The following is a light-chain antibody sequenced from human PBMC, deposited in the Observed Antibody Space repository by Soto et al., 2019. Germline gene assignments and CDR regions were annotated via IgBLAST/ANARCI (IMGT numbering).Light chain of an antibody. Sequence: HSVLTQPPSASGTPGQRVTISCSGSSSNIGTNTVNWYQQLPGSAPQLLLYSTTQRPSGVPGRFSGSKSGTSASLAISGLQSDDEADYYCAAWDGSLNVVLFGGGTKLTVL. CDR1: SSNIGTNT. V-gene: IGLV1-44*01. CDR3: AAWDGSLNVVL. CDR2: STT. J-gene: IGLJ2*01.